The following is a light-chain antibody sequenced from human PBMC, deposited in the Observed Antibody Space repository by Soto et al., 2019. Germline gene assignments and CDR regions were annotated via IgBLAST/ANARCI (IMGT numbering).Light chain of an antibody. CDR2: EVS. CDR1: SSDVGGYNY. V-gene: IGLV2-14*01. CDR3: SSYTSSSIDSF. Sequence: QSVLTQPASVSGSPGQSITISCTGTSSDVGGYNYVSWYQQHPGKAPKLMIYEVSNRPSGVSNRFSGSKSGNTASLTISGLQAEDEADYYCSSYTSSSIDSFFGTGTKLTVL. J-gene: IGLJ1*01.